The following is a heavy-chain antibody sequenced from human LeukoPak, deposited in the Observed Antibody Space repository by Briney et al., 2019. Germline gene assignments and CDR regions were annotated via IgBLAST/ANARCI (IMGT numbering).Heavy chain of an antibody. D-gene: IGHD7-27*01. V-gene: IGHV3-23*01. Sequence: PGGSLRLSCAASGFTFSSYAMSWVRQAPGKGLEWVSAISGSGGSTYYADSVKGRFTTSRDNSKNTLYLQMNSLRAEDTAVYYCARLGIPYYYYMDVWGKGTTVTVSS. CDR1: GFTFSSYA. J-gene: IGHJ6*03. CDR3: ARLGIPYYYYMDV. CDR2: ISGSGGST.